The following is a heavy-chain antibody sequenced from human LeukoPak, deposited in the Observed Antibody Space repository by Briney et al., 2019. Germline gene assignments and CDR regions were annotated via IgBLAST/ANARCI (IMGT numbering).Heavy chain of an antibody. CDR3: VRDHYYDSSGYDY. J-gene: IGHJ4*02. D-gene: IGHD3-22*01. Sequence: PGGSLRLSCADSGFTFSRYWMHWVRQTPGQGLVWVSCIGADGSVTRYADSVKGRFTISRDNSKNTLYLQMNSLRAEDTAVYYCVRDHYYDSSGYDYWGQGTLVTVSS. V-gene: IGHV3-74*01. CDR1: GFTFSRYW. CDR2: IGADGSVT.